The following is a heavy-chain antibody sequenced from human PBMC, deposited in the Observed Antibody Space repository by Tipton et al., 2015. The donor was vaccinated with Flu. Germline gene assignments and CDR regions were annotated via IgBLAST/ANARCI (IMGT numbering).Heavy chain of an antibody. CDR3: ARERRAARYYYYYYMDV. J-gene: IGHJ6*03. V-gene: IGHV4-4*07. CDR2: IYTSGST. CDR1: GGSISSYY. Sequence: GLVKPSETLSLTCTVSGGSISSYYWSWIRQPAGKGLEWIGRIYTSGSTNYNPSLKSRVTMSVDTSKNQFSLKLSSVTAADTAVYYCARERRAARYYYYYYMDVWGKGTAVTVSS. D-gene: IGHD6-6*01.